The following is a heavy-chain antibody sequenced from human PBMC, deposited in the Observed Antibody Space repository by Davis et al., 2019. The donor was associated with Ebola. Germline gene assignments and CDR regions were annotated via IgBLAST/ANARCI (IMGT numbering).Heavy chain of an antibody. V-gene: IGHV3-73*01. CDR1: GFTFSGSA. D-gene: IGHD6-19*01. CDR3: TTQWLVLFARDY. CDR2: IRGKANSYAT. J-gene: IGHJ4*02. Sequence: GESLKISCAASGFTFSGSAMHWVRQASGKGLEWVGRIRGKANSYATAYAASVKGRFTISRDDSKNTAYLQMNSLKTEDTAVYYCTTQWLVLFARDYWGQGTLVTVSS.